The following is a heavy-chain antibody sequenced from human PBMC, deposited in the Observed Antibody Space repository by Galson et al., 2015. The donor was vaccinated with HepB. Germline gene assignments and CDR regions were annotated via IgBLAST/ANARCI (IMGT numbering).Heavy chain of an antibody. Sequence: SLRLSCAASGFTFSSYTMHWVRQAPGKGLELVAFISYDGSNKYYADSVKGRFTISRDNSKNTLYLQMNSLRAEDTAVYYCARDYASSWYFNHYYGMDVWGQGTTGTVS. D-gene: IGHD6-13*01. CDR2: ISYDGSNK. CDR3: ARDYASSWYFNHYYGMDV. J-gene: IGHJ6*02. V-gene: IGHV3-30*04. CDR1: GFTFSSYT.